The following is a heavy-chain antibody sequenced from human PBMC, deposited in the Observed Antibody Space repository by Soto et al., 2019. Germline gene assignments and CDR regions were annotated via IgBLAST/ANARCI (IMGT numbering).Heavy chain of an antibody. V-gene: IGHV3-23*01. CDR3: AKRMSTITPKTPTYYYGMDV. D-gene: IGHD5-12*01. J-gene: IGHJ6*02. CDR1: GCTFSSYA. CDR2: ISGSGGST. Sequence: EGSLILSCAASGCTFSSYAMSWVRTAPGKGLELVSAISGSGGSTCYADSVKGRFTISRDNSKNTLYLQMNALRAEDTAVYYCAKRMSTITPKTPTYYYGMDVWGQGTTVTVSS.